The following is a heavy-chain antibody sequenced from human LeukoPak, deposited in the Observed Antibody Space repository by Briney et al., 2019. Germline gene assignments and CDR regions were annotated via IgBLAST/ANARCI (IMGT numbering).Heavy chain of an antibody. V-gene: IGHV4-39*01. CDR3: ARHEDGYYSESSGYYFDH. J-gene: IGHJ4*02. Sequence: SETLSLTCTVSGGSISSSIYYWGWIRHPPGKGLEWSGSIYYNGNAYYHPSLKRRVTISVDTSKNLFSLKLSSVTAADTAVYYCARHEDGYYSESSGYYFDHWGQGTLVPVSS. D-gene: IGHD3-22*01. CDR2: IYYNGNA. CDR1: GGSISSSIYY.